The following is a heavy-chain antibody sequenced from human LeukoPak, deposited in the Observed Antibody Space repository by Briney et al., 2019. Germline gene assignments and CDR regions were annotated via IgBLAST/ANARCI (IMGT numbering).Heavy chain of an antibody. CDR2: INSDGSST. CDR1: GFTFSSYW. CDR3: ARGTLRLGELSFTYYFDY. J-gene: IGHJ4*02. V-gene: IGHV3-74*01. Sequence: PGGSLRLSCAASGFTFSSYWMHWVRQAPGEGLVWVSRINSDGSSTSYADSVKGRFTISRDNAKNTLYLQMNSLRAEDTAVYYCARGTLRLGELSFTYYFDYWGQGTLVTVSS. D-gene: IGHD3-16*02.